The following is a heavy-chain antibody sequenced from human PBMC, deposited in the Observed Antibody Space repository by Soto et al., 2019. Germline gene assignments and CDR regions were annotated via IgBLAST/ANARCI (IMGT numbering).Heavy chain of an antibody. CDR3: ARNYGDYVAPKYGMDV. CDR2: IIPIFGTA. D-gene: IGHD4-17*01. CDR1: GYIFTSYA. J-gene: IGHJ6*02. V-gene: IGHV1-69*13. Sequence: ASVKVSCKASGYIFTSYAISWVRQAPGQGLEWMGGIIPIFGTANYAQKFQGRVTITADESTSTAYMELSSLRSEDTAVYYCARNYGDYVAPKYGMDVWGQGTTVTVSS.